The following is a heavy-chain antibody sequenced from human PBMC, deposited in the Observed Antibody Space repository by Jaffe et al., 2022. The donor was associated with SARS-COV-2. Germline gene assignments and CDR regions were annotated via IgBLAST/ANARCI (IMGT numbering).Heavy chain of an antibody. CDR2: IRSDERST. Sequence: EVQLVESGGGLVQPGGSLRLSCEASGFTFSTYWMYWVRQAPGKGLVWVSRIRSDERSTTYADSGKGRFTIYADSVKGRFTTSRDDAKSTLYLQMTSLTAEDTAVYYCARGAYCGADCYGRFDIWGQGTMVTVSS. CDR1: GFTFSTYW. V-gene: IGHV3-74*01. J-gene: IGHJ3*02. D-gene: IGHD2-21*02. CDR3: ARGAYCGADCYGRFDI.